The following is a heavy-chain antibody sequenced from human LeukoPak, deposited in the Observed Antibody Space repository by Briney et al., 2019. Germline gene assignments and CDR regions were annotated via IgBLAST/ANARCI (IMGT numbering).Heavy chain of an antibody. V-gene: IGHV3-7*01. J-gene: IGHJ3*02. D-gene: IGHD3-9*01. CDR3: ARVDYDILTGYAFDI. CDR1: GFTFSSYW. CDR2: IKQDGSEK. Sequence: GGSLRLSCAASGFTFSSYWMSWVRQAPGKGLEWVANIKQDGSEKYYVDSVKGRFTISRDNAKNSLYLQMNSLRAEDTAVYYCARVDYDILTGYAFDIWGQGTMVTVSS.